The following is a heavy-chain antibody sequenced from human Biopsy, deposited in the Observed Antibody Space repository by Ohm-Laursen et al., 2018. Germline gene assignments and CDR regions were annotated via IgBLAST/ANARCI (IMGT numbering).Heavy chain of an antibody. Sequence: SETLSLTCHVSGGSFSTYYWTWIRQPPGKGLEWIGHVYNGGITNYNPSLKSRVTISKDTSKNQFSLQVNSVTAADTAVYYCARTPRDSFWSGSYKRGLWFDPWGQGTLVIVSS. CDR3: ARTPRDSFWSGSYKRGLWFDP. D-gene: IGHD3-3*01. CDR1: GGSFSTYY. V-gene: IGHV4-59*01. J-gene: IGHJ5*02. CDR2: VYNGGIT.